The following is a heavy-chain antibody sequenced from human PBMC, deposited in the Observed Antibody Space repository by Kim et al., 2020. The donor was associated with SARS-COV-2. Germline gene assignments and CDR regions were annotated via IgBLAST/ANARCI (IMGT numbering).Heavy chain of an antibody. J-gene: IGHJ4*02. Sequence: GGERGGSCGASGFTFSSYAMSWFRQAPGKGLEWVSAISGSGGSTYYADSVKGRFTISRDNSKNTLYLQMNSLRAEDTAVYYCAKGDIVPTRYFDYCGQGTLLPLSS. CDR3: AKGDIVPTRYFDY. CDR1: GFTFSSYA. CDR2: ISGSGGST. D-gene: IGHD5-12*01. V-gene: IGHV3-23*01.